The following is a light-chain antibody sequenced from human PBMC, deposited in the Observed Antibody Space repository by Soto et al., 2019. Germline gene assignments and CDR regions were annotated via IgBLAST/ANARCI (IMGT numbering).Light chain of an antibody. CDR2: LGS. Sequence: DIVMTQSPLSLPVTPGEPASISCRSSQSLLHSNGYNYLDWYLQKPGQSPQLVIYLGSNRSSGVPARFSGSGLGTDFTLKISGVEAEDVGVYYCVQALHTVPWTFGQGTKVEIK. CDR1: QSLLHSNGYNY. CDR3: VQALHTVPWT. J-gene: IGKJ1*01. V-gene: IGKV2-28*01.